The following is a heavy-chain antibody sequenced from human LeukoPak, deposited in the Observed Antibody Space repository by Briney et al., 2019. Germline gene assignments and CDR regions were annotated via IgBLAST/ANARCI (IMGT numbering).Heavy chain of an antibody. V-gene: IGHV4-39*01. D-gene: IGHD3-22*01. CDR2: IYYSGST. CDR1: GGFISSSSYY. CDR3: ARRRYYDSTGYLE. Sequence: PSETLSLTCTISGGFISSSSYYWRWIRQPPGKGLEWIGDIYYSGSTYYNPALKSRVSMSIDTSKNQFSLELRSVAAAYTALYHGARRRYYDSTGYLEWGQGTMVTVTS. J-gene: IGHJ1*01.